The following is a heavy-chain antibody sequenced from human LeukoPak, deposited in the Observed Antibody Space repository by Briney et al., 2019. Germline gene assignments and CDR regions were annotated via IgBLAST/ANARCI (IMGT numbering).Heavy chain of an antibody. CDR3: ARDRGDYGDSFDAFDI. D-gene: IGHD4-17*01. CDR1: GFTFSGYW. CDR2: IKPDGSNK. Sequence: GGSLRLSCAASGFTFSGYWMSWVRQAPGKGLEWVANIKPDGSNKYYADSVKGRFTISRDNSKNTLYLQMNSLRAEDTAVYYCARDRGDYGDSFDAFDIWGQGTMVTVSS. J-gene: IGHJ3*02. V-gene: IGHV3-7*01.